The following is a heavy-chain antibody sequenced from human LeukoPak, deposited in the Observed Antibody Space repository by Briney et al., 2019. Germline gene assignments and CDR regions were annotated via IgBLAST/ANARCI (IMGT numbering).Heavy chain of an antibody. V-gene: IGHV3-11*01. J-gene: IGHJ6*02. CDR3: ARDAPCYGVGSTAIAVAGTAGGYYYYGMDV. D-gene: IGHD6-19*01. CDR2: ISSSGSTI. Sequence: GGSLRLSCAASGFTFSDYYMSWIRQAPGKGLEWVSYISSSGSTIYYADSVKGGFTISRDNAKNSLYLQMNSLRAEDTAVYYCARDAPCYGVGSTAIAVAGTAGGYYYYGMDVWGQGTTVTVSS. CDR1: GFTFSDYY.